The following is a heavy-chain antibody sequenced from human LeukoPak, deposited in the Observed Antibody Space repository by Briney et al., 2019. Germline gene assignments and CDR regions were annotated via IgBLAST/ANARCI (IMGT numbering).Heavy chain of an antibody. CDR1: GGTFSSYA. V-gene: IGHV1-69*10. CDR2: IIPILGIA. D-gene: IGHD3-22*01. Sequence: SVRVSCKASGGTFSSYAISWVRQAPGQGLEWLGRIIPILGIANSAQTFQGRVTITADKSTSTAYMELSSLRSEDTAVYYCATEPRINYYDSSGYTWGQGTLVTVSS. CDR3: ATEPRINYYDSSGYT. J-gene: IGHJ5*02.